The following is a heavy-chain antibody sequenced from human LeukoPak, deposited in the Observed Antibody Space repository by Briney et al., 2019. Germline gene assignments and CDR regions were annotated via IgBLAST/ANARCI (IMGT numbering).Heavy chain of an antibody. V-gene: IGHV1-24*01. D-gene: IGHD4-17*01. Sequence: ASVKVSCKVSGYTLTELSMDWVRQAPGKGLEWMGGFDPEDGETIYAQKFQGRVTMTEDTSTDTAYMELSSLRSEDTAVYYCATPYGDSRGYFDYWGQGTLVTVSS. CDR1: GYTLTELS. CDR2: FDPEDGET. J-gene: IGHJ4*02. CDR3: ATPYGDSRGYFDY.